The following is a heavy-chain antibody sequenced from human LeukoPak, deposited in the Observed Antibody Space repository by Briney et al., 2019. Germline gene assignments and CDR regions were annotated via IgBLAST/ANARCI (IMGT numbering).Heavy chain of an antibody. CDR1: GFTVSSNY. J-gene: IGHJ4*02. V-gene: IGHV3-53*01. Sequence: PGGSLRLSCAASGFTVSSNYMNWVRQAPGKGLEWVSVIYSGGNTYYADSVKGRFTISRDNFKNTLYLQMNSLRAEDTALYYCARDSGSGSGNLDYWGRGTLVTVSS. CDR2: IYSGGNT. CDR3: ARDSGSGSGNLDY. D-gene: IGHD3-10*01.